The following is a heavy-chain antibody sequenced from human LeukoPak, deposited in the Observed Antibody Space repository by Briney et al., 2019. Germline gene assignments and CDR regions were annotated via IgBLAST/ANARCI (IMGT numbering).Heavy chain of an antibody. CDR1: GFPFKDY. V-gene: IGHV3-7*01. J-gene: IGHJ4*02. D-gene: IGHD4-23*01. Sequence: PGGFLRLSCAASGFPFKDYTSWVRQAPGKGLEWVAKINQDGSQKYYVDSVKGRFTISRDNAKNSLYLQMDSLRVEDTAVYHCARDGLPVAYDSWGQGTLVTVSS. CDR2: INQDGSQK. CDR3: ARDGLPVAYDS.